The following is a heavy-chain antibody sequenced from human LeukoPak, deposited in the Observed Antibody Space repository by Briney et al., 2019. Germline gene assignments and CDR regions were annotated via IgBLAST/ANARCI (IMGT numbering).Heavy chain of an antibody. Sequence: ASVKVSCKASGYTFTGYYMHWVRQAPGQGPEWMGWISAYNGNTNYAQKLQGRVTMTTDTSTSTAYMELRSLRSDDTTVYYCARSSYDSSGYYSRNFDYWGQGTLVTVSS. CDR1: GYTFTGYY. V-gene: IGHV1-18*01. CDR2: ISAYNGNT. J-gene: IGHJ4*02. CDR3: ARSSYDSSGYYSRNFDY. D-gene: IGHD3-22*01.